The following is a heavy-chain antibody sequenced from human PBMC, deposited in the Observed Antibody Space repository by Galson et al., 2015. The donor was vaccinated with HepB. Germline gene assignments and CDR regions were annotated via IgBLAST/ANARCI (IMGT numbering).Heavy chain of an antibody. D-gene: IGHD3-10*01. CDR2: INQDGSSK. Sequence: SLRLSCAASGFTFSSYWMNWVRQAPGKGLEWVAHINQDGSSKYYVDSVKGRFTISRDNAKDSVYLQLDSLRAEDTAVYYCARRFSLVRGIITKPDYYDGMDVWGQGTTVTVAS. J-gene: IGHJ6*02. CDR1: GFTFSSYW. CDR3: ARRFSLVRGIITKPDYYDGMDV. V-gene: IGHV3-7*03.